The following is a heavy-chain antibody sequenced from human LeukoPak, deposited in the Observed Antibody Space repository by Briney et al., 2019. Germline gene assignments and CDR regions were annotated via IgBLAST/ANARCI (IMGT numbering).Heavy chain of an antibody. CDR2: VYYSGST. CDR1: GGSVSSDY. CDR3: ARGTSTSASGFDY. J-gene: IGHJ4*02. Sequence: SETLSLTCTVSGGSVSSDYWSWIRQPPGKRLEWIGYVYYSGSTNYNPSLKSRVTISRDTSKNQLSLSLTSVTAADTAVYYCARGTSTSASGFDYWGQGSLVTVSS. V-gene: IGHV4-59*02. D-gene: IGHD2-2*01.